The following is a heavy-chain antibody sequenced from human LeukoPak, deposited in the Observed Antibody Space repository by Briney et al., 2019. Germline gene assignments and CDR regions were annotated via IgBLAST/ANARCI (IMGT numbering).Heavy chain of an antibody. CDR2: IYTSGST. D-gene: IGHD3-3*01. CDR1: GGSISSGSYY. CDR3: AGITIFGVVII. J-gene: IGHJ4*02. V-gene: IGHV4-61*02. Sequence: SETLSLTCTVSGGSISSGSYYWSWIRQPAGKGLEWIGRIYTSGSTNYNPSLKSRVTISVDTSKDQFSLKLSSVTAADTAVYYCAGITIFGVVIIWGQGTLVTVSS.